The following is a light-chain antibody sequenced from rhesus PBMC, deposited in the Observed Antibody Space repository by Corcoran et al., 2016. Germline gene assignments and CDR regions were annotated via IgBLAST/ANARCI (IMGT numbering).Light chain of an antibody. J-gene: IGKJ1*01. CDR3: QQYSSAPPT. V-gene: IGKV1-37*01. CDR2: YAS. CDR1: QGISSY. Sequence: DIQMTQSPSSLSASVGDRVTITCRASQGISSYLAWYQQKPGKPPKPLIYYASNLESGVPARFSGRGSGTKFTLTISSLQPEDFATYSCQQYSSAPPTFGQGTKVEIK.